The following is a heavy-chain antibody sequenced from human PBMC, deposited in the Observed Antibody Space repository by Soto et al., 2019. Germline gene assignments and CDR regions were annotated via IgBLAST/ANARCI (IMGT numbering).Heavy chain of an antibody. Sequence: QVQLVQSGAEVKKPGSSVKVSCKASGGTFSSYTISWVRQAPGQGLEWMGRIIPILGIENYAQKLQGRVTITADKSTSTAYMELSSLSSEDTAVYYCARSMVKDDYWGQGTLVTVSS. J-gene: IGHJ4*02. V-gene: IGHV1-69*02. CDR3: ARSMVKDDY. CDR1: GGTFSSYT. CDR2: IIPILGIE. D-gene: IGHD2-21*01.